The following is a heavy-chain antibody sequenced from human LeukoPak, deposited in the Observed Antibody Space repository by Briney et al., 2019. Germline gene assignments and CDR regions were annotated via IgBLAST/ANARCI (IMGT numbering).Heavy chain of an antibody. CDR2: IYYSGST. CDR1: GGSISSYY. V-gene: IGHV4-59*01. CDR3: ARDPSGYFNY. Sequence: SETLSLTCTVSGGSISSYYWSWIRQPPGKELEWIGYIYYSGSTNYNPSLKSRVTISVDTSKNQFSLKLSSVTAADTAVYYCARDPSGYFNYWGQGTLATVSP. D-gene: IGHD3-22*01. J-gene: IGHJ4*02.